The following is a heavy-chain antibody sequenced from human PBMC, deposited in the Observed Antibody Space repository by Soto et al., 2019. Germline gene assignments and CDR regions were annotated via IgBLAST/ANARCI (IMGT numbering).Heavy chain of an antibody. V-gene: IGHV3-33*01. D-gene: IGHD3-22*01. CDR1: GFTFSSYG. J-gene: IGHJ4*02. CDR3: ARYGVYYYDSSGYYFFDY. CDR2: IWYDGSNK. Sequence: QVQLVESGGGVVQPGRSLRLSCAAAGFTFSSYGMHWVRQAPGKGLDWVAGIWYDGSNKYYADSVKGRFTISRDNSKNTLYLQMNSLRAEDTAVYSCARYGVYYYDSSGYYFFDYWGQGTLVTVSS.